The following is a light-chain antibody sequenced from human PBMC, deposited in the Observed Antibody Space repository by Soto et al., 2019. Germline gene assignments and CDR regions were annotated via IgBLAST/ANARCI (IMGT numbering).Light chain of an antibody. J-gene: IGKJ5*01. CDR2: DAS. V-gene: IGKV1-5*01. CDR1: QGISSR. CDR3: QQYNTYST. Sequence: DIQMTQSPSSVSASVGDRVTITVRASQGISSRLAWYQQKPGKAPKLLIYDASTLRSGVPSRFSGGGSGTEFTLTISSLQPDDFATYYCQQYNTYSTFGQGTRLEI.